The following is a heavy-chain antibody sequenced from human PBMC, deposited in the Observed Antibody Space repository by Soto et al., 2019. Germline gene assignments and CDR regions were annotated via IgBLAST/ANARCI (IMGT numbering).Heavy chain of an antibody. D-gene: IGHD3-3*01. Sequence: GGSLRLSCAPSGFTFSSYVMHWVRQAPGKGLEWVAVVHYDGTKKYYADSVRGRFTISRDNSENTLYLQMNSLRPDDTAVYFCARETSYDFWSGPQTMDVWGQGTTVTVSS. CDR3: ARETSYDFWSGPQTMDV. CDR2: VHYDGTKK. V-gene: IGHV3-33*01. J-gene: IGHJ6*02. CDR1: GFTFSSYV.